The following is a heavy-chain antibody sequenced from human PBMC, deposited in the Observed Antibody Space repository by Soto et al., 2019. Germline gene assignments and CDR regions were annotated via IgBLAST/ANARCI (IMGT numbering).Heavy chain of an antibody. CDR3: ARGQWELRYYYGMDV. D-gene: IGHD1-26*01. CDR1: GGSISSYY. V-gene: IGHV4-59*01. Sequence: SETLSLTCTVSGGSISSYYWSLIRQPPGKGLEWIGYIYYSGSTNYNPSLKSRVTISVDTSKNQFSLKLSSVTAADTAVYYCARGQWELRYYYGMDVWGQGTTVTVSS. CDR2: IYYSGST. J-gene: IGHJ6*02.